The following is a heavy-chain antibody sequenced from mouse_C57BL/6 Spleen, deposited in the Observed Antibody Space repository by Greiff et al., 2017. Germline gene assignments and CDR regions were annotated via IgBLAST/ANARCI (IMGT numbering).Heavy chain of an antibody. CDR2: IYPRSGNT. CDR1: GYTFTSYG. D-gene: IGHD1-1*01. V-gene: IGHV1-81*01. CDR3: ARWGYYYGSSPFAY. J-gene: IGHJ3*01. Sequence: VQLQQSGAELARPGASVKLSCKASGYTFTSYGISWVKQRTGQGLEWIGEIYPRSGNTYYNEKFKGNATLTADKSSSPAYMVLRSLTSEDSAVYFCARWGYYYGSSPFAYGGQGTLCTVSA.